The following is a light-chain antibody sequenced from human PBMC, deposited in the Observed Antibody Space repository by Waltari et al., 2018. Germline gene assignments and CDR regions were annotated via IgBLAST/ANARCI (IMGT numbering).Light chain of an antibody. CDR3: CSYVQKDVWL. V-gene: IGLV2-23*02. CDR1: TGDGGNSNF. Sequence: QSALTQPASVSGAPGQSITISCTGTTGDGGNSNFVSWYQHHPGKGPKLIIYEVIKWPAGISDRLTGAKSGNTASLAISGLQAEDEADYYCCSYVQKDVWLFGGGTKVTVL. CDR2: EVI. J-gene: IGLJ3*02.